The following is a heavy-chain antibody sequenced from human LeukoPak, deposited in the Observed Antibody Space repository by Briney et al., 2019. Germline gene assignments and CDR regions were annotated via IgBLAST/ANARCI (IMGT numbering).Heavy chain of an antibody. CDR1: GYTFTSYG. D-gene: IGHD3-10*01. Sequence: ASVKVSCKASGYTFTSYGISWVRQAPGQGLEWMGWTSAYNGNTNYAQKLQGRVTMTTDTSTSTAYMELRSLRSDDTAVYYCATLWFGEYPFDYWDQGTLVTVSS. V-gene: IGHV1-18*04. CDR2: TSAYNGNT. CDR3: ATLWFGEYPFDY. J-gene: IGHJ4*02.